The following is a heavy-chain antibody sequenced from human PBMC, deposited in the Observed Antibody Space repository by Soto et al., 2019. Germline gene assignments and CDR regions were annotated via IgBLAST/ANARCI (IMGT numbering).Heavy chain of an antibody. CDR1: GGSISSGDYY. J-gene: IGHJ6*02. D-gene: IGHD3-10*01. CDR3: ARGLLISYYGMDV. CDR2: IYYSGST. Sequence: SETLSLTCTVSGGSISSGDYYWSWIRQPPGKGLEWIGYIYYSGSTNYNPSHKSRVTISVDTSKNQFSLKLSSVTAADTAGYYCARGLLISYYGMDVWGQGTTVTVSS. V-gene: IGHV4-30-4*01.